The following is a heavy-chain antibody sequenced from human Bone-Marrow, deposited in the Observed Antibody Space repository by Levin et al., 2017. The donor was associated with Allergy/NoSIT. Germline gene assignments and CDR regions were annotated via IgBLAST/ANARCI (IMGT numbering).Heavy chain of an antibody. Sequence: SESLSLTCTVSGGSISSSSYYWGWIRQPPGKGLEWIGTIYYSGSTYYNPSLKSRVTISIDMSKNQFSLKLSSVTAADPAVYYCAREVAYDGPSDYSGMDVWGQGTTVTVSS. J-gene: IGHJ6*02. CDR2: IYYSGST. V-gene: IGHV4-39*07. D-gene: IGHD5-12*01. CDR3: AREVAYDGPSDYSGMDV. CDR1: GGSISSSSYY.